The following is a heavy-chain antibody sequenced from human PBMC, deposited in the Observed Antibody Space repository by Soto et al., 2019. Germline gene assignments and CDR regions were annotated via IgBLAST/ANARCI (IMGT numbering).Heavy chain of an antibody. Sequence: SLILSCAASGFTFSSYTMHWVRQAPGKGLEWVAVLSYYGSNKYYAESVKVRFTISRDNSKNTLYLQMNSMRDEDTAVYYCAKEYYYDIWGPGTMVTV. CDR2: LSYYGSNK. J-gene: IGHJ3*02. D-gene: IGHD3-10*01. V-gene: IGHV3-30*18. CDR3: AKEYYYDI. CDR1: GFTFSSYT.